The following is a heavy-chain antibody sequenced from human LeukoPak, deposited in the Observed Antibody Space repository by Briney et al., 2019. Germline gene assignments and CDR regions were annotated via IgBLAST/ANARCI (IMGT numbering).Heavy chain of an antibody. D-gene: IGHD2-21*02. CDR2: LYLAGNT. Sequence: PGGSLRLSCVASGLTIGSRYMNWVRQAPGKGLEWVSALYLAGNTYYADSVKGRFTISRDNSKNTLYLQMDSLRAEDTAVYHCAKDLSSTGGDPEWGQGTLVTVS. V-gene: IGHV3-53*01. CDR3: AKDLSSTGGDPE. J-gene: IGHJ4*02. CDR1: GLTIGSRY.